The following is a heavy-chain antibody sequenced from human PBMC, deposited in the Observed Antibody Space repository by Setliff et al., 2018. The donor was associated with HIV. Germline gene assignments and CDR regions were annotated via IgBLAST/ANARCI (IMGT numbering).Heavy chain of an antibody. V-gene: IGHV3-21*01. Sequence: GGSLRLSCAVSGFTFISYGMYWVRQAPGKGLEWVSSITSGSTYVNYADSVKGRFSISRDNSKNSLYLQMISLRAEDTALYYCARQGNWEFDYWGQGTLVTVSS. CDR2: ITSGSTYV. CDR1: GFTFISYG. J-gene: IGHJ4*02. CDR3: ARQGNWEFDY. D-gene: IGHD7-27*01.